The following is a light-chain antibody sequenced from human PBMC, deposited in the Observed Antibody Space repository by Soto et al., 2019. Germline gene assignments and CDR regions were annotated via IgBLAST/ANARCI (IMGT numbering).Light chain of an antibody. CDR3: QQYHNWPPLT. Sequence: EIVMTQSPVTLSVSPGERVTLSCRASQSVSSNLAWYQQKPGQAPRLLIFGASTRATGIPGRFSGSGSGTEFTLTISSLQSEDFAVYYCQQYHNWPPLTFGGGTKVEIK. V-gene: IGKV3-15*01. J-gene: IGKJ4*01. CDR2: GAS. CDR1: QSVSSN.